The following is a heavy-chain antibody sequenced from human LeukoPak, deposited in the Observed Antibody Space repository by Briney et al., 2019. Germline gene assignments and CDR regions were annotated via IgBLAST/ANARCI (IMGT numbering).Heavy chain of an antibody. CDR2: INQDGSVK. D-gene: IGHD1-26*01. V-gene: IGHV3-7*01. CDR1: GFTFSSHW. J-gene: IGHJ3*02. Sequence: PGGSLRLSCAASGFTFSSHWMSWIRQAPGKGLEWVANINQDGSVKYYVESVKGRFTISRDNAKNSLYLQINSLRAEDSAVYYCAREGDYTWSFLIWGQGTMVTVSS. CDR3: AREGDYTWSFLI.